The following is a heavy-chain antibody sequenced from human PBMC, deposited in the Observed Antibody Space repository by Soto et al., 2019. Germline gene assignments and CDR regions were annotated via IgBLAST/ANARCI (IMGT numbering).Heavy chain of an antibody. CDR1: GGSISSSSYY. V-gene: IGHV4-39*01. CDR2: IYYSGST. D-gene: IGHD6-13*01. J-gene: IGHJ5*02. CDR3: ARRSTYSSSWRTTNWFDP. Sequence: PSETLSLTCTVSGGSISSSSYYWGWIRQPPGKGLEWIGSIYYSGSTYYNPSLKSRVTISVDTSKNQFSLKLSSVTAADTAVYYCARRSTYSSSWRTTNWFDPWGQGTLVTVS.